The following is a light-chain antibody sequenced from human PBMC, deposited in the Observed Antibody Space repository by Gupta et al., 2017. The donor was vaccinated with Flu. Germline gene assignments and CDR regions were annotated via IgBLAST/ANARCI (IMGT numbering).Light chain of an antibody. Sequence: SYVVTQPPSVSVAPGQTARITCGGSNIGTKSVHWYQQKPGQAPVLVVYDDSYRPSGIPRRFSGSNSESTATLTISRVEAGDEADYYCQVWDSSSEHVVFGGGTKLTVL. CDR2: DDS. CDR3: QVWDSSSEHVV. V-gene: IGLV3-21*02. CDR1: NIGTKS. J-gene: IGLJ2*01.